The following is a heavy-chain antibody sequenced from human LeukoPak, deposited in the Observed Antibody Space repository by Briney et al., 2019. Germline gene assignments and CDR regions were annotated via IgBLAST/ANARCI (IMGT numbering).Heavy chain of an antibody. D-gene: IGHD3-16*02. V-gene: IGHV1-24*01. J-gene: IGHJ5*02. Sequence: DPVKVSCKVSGYTLTELSMHWVRQAPGKGLEWMGGFDPEDGETIYAQKFQGRVTMTEDTSTDTAYMELSSLRSEDTAVYYCATVAPMITFGGVIVIGWFDPWGQGTLVTV. CDR1: GYTLTELS. CDR2: FDPEDGET. CDR3: ATVAPMITFGGVIVIGWFDP.